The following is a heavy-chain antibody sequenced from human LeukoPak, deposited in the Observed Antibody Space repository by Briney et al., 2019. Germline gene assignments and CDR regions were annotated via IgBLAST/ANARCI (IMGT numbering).Heavy chain of an antibody. CDR2: IVVGSGNT. J-gene: IGHJ4*02. D-gene: IGHD3-10*01. V-gene: IGHV1-58*01. Sequence: SVKVSCKASGFXFTSSVVQWVRQARGQRREWIGWIVVGSGNTNYAQKFQERVTITRDMSTSTAYMELSSLRFEDTAVYYCAADRAGSYLRFVYWGQGTPVTVSS. CDR1: GFXFTSSV. CDR3: AADRAGSYLRFVY.